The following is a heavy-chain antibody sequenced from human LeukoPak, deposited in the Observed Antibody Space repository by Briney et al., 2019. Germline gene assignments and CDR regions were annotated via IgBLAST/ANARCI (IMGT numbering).Heavy chain of an antibody. CDR2: ISAYNGNT. CDR1: GYTFTSYG. Sequence: GASVKVSCKASGYTFTSYGISWVRQAPGQGLEWMGWISAYNGNTNYAQKLQGRVTMTTDTSTSTAYMELRSLRSDDTAVYYCARAVQQLPLDAFDIWGQGTMVTVSS. CDR3: ARAVQQLPLDAFDI. V-gene: IGHV1-18*01. J-gene: IGHJ3*02. D-gene: IGHD6-13*01.